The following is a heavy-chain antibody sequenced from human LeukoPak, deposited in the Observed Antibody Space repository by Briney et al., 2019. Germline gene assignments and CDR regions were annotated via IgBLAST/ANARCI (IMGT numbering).Heavy chain of an antibody. Sequence: ASVKVSCKASGYTFTSYGISWVRQAPGQGPEWMGWISTYNGNTNYAQKLQGRVTMTTDTSTSTAYMELRSLRSDDTAVYYCARAYLNTAMAYFDYWGQGTLVTVSS. CDR3: ARAYLNTAMAYFDY. V-gene: IGHV1-18*01. CDR1: GYTFTSYG. D-gene: IGHD5-18*01. CDR2: ISTYNGNT. J-gene: IGHJ4*02.